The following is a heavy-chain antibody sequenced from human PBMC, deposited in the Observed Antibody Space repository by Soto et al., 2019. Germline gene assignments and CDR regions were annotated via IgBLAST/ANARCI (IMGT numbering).Heavy chain of an antibody. Sequence: SETLSLTCTVSGGSVSSGSYYWSWIRQPPGKGLEWIGYIYYSGSTNYNPSLKSRVTISVDTSKNQFSLKLSSVTAADTAVYYCARARYPPAMGNNWFDPWGQGTLVTVSS. CDR3: ARARYPPAMGNNWFDP. D-gene: IGHD5-18*01. CDR2: IYYSGST. V-gene: IGHV4-61*01. CDR1: GGSVSSGSYY. J-gene: IGHJ5*02.